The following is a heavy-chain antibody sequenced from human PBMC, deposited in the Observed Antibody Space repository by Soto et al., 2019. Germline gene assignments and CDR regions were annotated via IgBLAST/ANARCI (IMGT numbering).Heavy chain of an antibody. J-gene: IGHJ4*02. CDR2: ISYHGSDK. CDR1: GFTFSSYG. V-gene: IGHV3-30*18. Sequence: PGGSLRLSCAASGFTFSSYGMHWVRQAPGKGLEWVAVISYHGSDKYYADSVKGRFTISRDNSKNTVYLQMNGLRVEDTAVYYCAKDRAYYYDSSEPFEYWGQGTLVTVSS. D-gene: IGHD3-22*01. CDR3: AKDRAYYYDSSEPFEY.